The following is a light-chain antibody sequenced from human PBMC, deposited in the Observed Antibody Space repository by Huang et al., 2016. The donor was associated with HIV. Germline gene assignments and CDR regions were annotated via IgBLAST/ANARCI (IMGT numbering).Light chain of an antibody. V-gene: IGKV3-11*01. CDR2: DAS. CDR1: QSIGSY. Sequence: EIVLTQSPATLSLSPGERATLSCWASQSIGSYLAWYQHKPGQAPRLLIFDASKRATGIPARFSGSGSGTDFILTISNLEPEDFARYYCQQRNNWPLTFGGGTKVEI. J-gene: IGKJ4*01. CDR3: QQRNNWPLT.